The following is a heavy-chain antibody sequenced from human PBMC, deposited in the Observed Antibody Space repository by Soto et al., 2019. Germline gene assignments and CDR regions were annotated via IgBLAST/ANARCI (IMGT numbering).Heavy chain of an antibody. CDR2: IIPILGIA. Sequence: QVQLVQSGAEVKKPGSSVKVSCKASGGTFSSYTISWVRQAPGQGLEWMGRIIPILGIANYAQKFQGRVTITADKSTSTAYMELISLRSEDSPVHYCARVQIAAAGKDHYWGQGTLVTVSS. CDR1: GGTFSSYT. V-gene: IGHV1-69*02. CDR3: ARVQIAAAGKDHY. D-gene: IGHD6-13*01. J-gene: IGHJ4*02.